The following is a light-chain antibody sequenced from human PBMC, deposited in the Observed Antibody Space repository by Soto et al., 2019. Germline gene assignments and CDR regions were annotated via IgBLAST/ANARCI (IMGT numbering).Light chain of an antibody. V-gene: IGKV1-5*03. J-gene: IGKJ1*01. Sequence: DIQMTQSPSTLSASVGDRVTITCRASQSIGGWLAWHQQKPGKAPKLLIYKASILESGVSSRFSGSGSGTEFTLTISSLQPDDSATFYCQQYNSYPWTFGRGTKVEIK. CDR1: QSIGGW. CDR3: QQYNSYPWT. CDR2: KAS.